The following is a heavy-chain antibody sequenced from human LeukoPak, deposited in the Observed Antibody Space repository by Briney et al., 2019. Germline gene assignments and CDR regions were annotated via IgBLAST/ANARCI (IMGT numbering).Heavy chain of an antibody. CDR2: ISASGSTI. J-gene: IGHJ4*02. Sequence: GGSLRPSCAAFGFTFSSFEMNWGRQAPGKGLEWVSYISASGSTINYADSVKGRFTISRDNAKNSLSLQMNSLRAEDTAVYYCANRVPFDYWGQGTLVTVSS. CDR1: GFTFSSFE. D-gene: IGHD1-14*01. V-gene: IGHV3-48*03. CDR3: ANRVPFDY.